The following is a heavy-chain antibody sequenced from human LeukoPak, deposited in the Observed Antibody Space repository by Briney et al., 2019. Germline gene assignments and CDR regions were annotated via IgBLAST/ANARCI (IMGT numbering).Heavy chain of an antibody. CDR2: INARGDT. V-gene: IGHV4-34*01. D-gene: IGHD2-2*01. CDR3: ARGQVPAARGYNWFDP. Sequence: PSETLSLTCAVYGWSFNDYYWNWVRQPPGKGLEWIGEINARGDTNYNPSLKGRVTISVDSSKNQFSLTLTSMIAADTAIYYCARGQVPAARGYNWFDPWGQGTLVTVSS. CDR1: GWSFNDYY. J-gene: IGHJ5*02.